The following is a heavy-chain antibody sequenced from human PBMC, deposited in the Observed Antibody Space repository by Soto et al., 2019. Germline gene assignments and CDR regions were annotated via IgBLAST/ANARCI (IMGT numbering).Heavy chain of an antibody. J-gene: IGHJ6*02. CDR2: ISSSSSTI. D-gene: IGHD6-6*01. CDR1: GFTFSSYS. V-gene: IGHV3-48*02. Sequence: GGSLRLSCASSGFTFSSYSMNWVRQAPGKGLEWVSYISSSSSTIYYADSVKGRFTISRDNAKNSLYLQMNSLRDEDTAVYYCARERAGVAARPPYYYYYGMDVWGQGTTVTVSS. CDR3: ARERAGVAARPPYYYYYGMDV.